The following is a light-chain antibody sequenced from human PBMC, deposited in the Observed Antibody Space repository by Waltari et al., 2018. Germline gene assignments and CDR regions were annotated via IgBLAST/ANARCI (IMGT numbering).Light chain of an antibody. V-gene: IGLV2-11*01. CDR2: AVT. CDR3: GSYAGKSTYWV. Sequence: QSALTQPRSVSGSPGQSVTISCTGTSSDVGGYNYVSWYQQHPGKAPQLIIYAVTKWPSWVPDRFSGSKSGNTASLTISGLQAEDEAYYYCGSYAGKSTYWVFGGGTKLTVL. J-gene: IGLJ3*02. CDR1: SSDVGGYNY.